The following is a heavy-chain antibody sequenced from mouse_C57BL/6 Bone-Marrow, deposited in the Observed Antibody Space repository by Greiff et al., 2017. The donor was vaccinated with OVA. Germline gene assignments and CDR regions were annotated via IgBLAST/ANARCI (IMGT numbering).Heavy chain of an antibody. D-gene: IGHD4-1*01. V-gene: IGHV1-69*01. J-gene: IGHJ3*01. Sequence: QVQLKQPGAELVMPGASVKLSCKASGYTFTSYWMHWVKQRPGQGLEWIGEIDPSDSYTNYNQKFKGKSTLTVDKSSSTAYMQLSSLTSEDSAVYYCVHWDEGRFAYWGQGTLVTVSA. CDR3: VHWDEGRFAY. CDR1: GYTFTSYW. CDR2: IDPSDSYT.